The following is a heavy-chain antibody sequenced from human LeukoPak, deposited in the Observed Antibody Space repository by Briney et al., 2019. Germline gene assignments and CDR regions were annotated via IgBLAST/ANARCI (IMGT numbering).Heavy chain of an antibody. CDR1: GYTFTSYG. Sequence: ASVKVSCKASGYTFTSYGISWVRQAPGQGLEWMGWISAYNGNTNYAQKLQGRVTMTTDASTSTAYMELRSLRSDDTAVYYCARAGDILTGYYYFDYWGQGTLVTVSS. D-gene: IGHD3-9*01. CDR3: ARAGDILTGYYYFDY. J-gene: IGHJ4*02. V-gene: IGHV1-18*01. CDR2: ISAYNGNT.